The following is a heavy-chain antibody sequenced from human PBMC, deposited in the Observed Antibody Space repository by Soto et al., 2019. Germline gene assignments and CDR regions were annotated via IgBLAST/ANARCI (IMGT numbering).Heavy chain of an antibody. CDR3: AKYRRTGAEGFTLDY. CDR1: GDSINNYY. D-gene: IGHD6-13*01. CDR2: IYYTGST. Sequence: KPSETLSLTCTVSGDSINNYYWSWIRQPPGKRLEWIGYIYYTGSTTYNPSLESRVTMSVDTSKNQFSLKLSSVNAADTAVYYCAKYRRTGAEGFTLDYWGRGTLVTVSS. V-gene: IGHV4-59*01. J-gene: IGHJ4*02.